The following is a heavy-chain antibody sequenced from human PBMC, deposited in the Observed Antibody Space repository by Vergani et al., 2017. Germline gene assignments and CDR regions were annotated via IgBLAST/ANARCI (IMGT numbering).Heavy chain of an antibody. CDR1: GFTFNHYA. J-gene: IGHJ4*02. CDR2: INWNGDNT. Sequence: EVQLLESGGDLVQPGGSLRLSCAASGFTFNHYAMNWVRQAPGKGLEWVSGINWNGDNTGYADSVKGRFTISRDNAKNSLYLQMNRLRVEDTALYYCAREASSGFYDYFDYWGQGTLVTVSS. D-gene: IGHD6-19*01. CDR3: AREASSGFYDYFDY. V-gene: IGHV3-20*04.